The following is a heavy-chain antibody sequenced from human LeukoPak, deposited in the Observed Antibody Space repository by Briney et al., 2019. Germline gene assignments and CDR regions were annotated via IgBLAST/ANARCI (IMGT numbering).Heavy chain of an antibody. D-gene: IGHD3-10*01. CDR3: AKEGDYYGSGSYRDGFDI. CDR1: GFTFSTHG. Sequence: GGSLRLSCAASGFTFSTHGMHWVRQAPGKGLEWVAFIRYDGINKYYAGSVKGRFTISRDSFKNTLYLQMNSLRPEDTAVYYCAKEGDYYGSGSYRDGFDIWGQGTRATVSS. CDR2: IRYDGINK. V-gene: IGHV3-30*02. J-gene: IGHJ3*02.